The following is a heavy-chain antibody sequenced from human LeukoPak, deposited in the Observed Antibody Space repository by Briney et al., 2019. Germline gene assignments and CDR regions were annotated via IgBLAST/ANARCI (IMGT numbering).Heavy chain of an antibody. CDR1: GVSITTIDYF. Sequence: AETLSLTCSVSGVSITTIDYFWPLIRQPPGKGLEWIGSFSESGNTYSNPSLKTRFTLLRDTSKNQFSLMLNSVTAADTAVYFCASTYYYNSATPNWFDTWGQGVVVTVSS. D-gene: IGHD3-10*01. V-gene: IGHV4-39*01. CDR3: ASTYYYNSATPNWFDT. J-gene: IGHJ5*02. CDR2: FSESGNT.